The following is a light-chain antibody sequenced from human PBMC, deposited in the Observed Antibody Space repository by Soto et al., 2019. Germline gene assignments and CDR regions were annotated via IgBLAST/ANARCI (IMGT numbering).Light chain of an antibody. CDR3: FSHTGV. Sequence: HSALTQPASVSGSPGQSITISCTGTSSDVGFYNHISWYQQHPGKAPKVIIFEVTKRPSGVSDRISGSKSGNTASLTISGLHAEDEADYYCFSHTGVFGLGTQLIVL. V-gene: IGLV2-23*02. CDR2: EVT. J-gene: IGLJ2*01. CDR1: SSDVGFYNH.